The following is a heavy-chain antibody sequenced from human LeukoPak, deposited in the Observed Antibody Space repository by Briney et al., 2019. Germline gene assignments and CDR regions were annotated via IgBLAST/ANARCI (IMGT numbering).Heavy chain of an antibody. CDR3: ARGYYGDLRTGGAFDV. Sequence: SETLSLTCSVSGGSISSYYWNWIRQPPGKGLEWIGYLYYTGSINYNPSFKSRVTISVDTSKNQFSLQLTSVTAAETAVYYCARGYYGDLRTGGAFDVWGQGTMVTVSS. CDR1: GGSISSYY. CDR2: LYYTGSI. D-gene: IGHD3-10*01. J-gene: IGHJ3*01. V-gene: IGHV4-59*13.